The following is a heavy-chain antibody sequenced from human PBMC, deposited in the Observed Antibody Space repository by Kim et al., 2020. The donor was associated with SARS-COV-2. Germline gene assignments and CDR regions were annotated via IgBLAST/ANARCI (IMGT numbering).Heavy chain of an antibody. CDR1: GGSFSGYY. V-gene: IGHV4-34*01. Sequence: SETLSLTCAVYGGSFSGYYWRWIRQPPGKGLEWIGEINHSGSNKYNPSLKSRGTISVDTSKNQISLKLSSVTAADTTVYYCARGHPRIASAGTGAVYIWGERTTVTVSS. CDR3: ARGHPRIASAGTGAVYI. CDR2: INHSGSN. D-gene: IGHD6-13*01. J-gene: IGHJ3*02.